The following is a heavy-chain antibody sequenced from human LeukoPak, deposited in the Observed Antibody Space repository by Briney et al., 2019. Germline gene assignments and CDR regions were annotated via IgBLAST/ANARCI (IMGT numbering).Heavy chain of an antibody. J-gene: IGHJ6*03. D-gene: IGHD2-2*01. CDR2: ISWNSGSI. Sequence: GGSLRLSCAASGFTFDDYAMHWVRQAPGKGLEWVSGISWNSGSIGYADSVKGRFTISRDNAKNSLYLQMNSLRAEDTALYYCAKDICSSTSCYLYYYYYYMDVWGEGTTVTVSS. CDR3: AKDICSSTSCYLYYYYYYMDV. V-gene: IGHV3-9*01. CDR1: GFTFDDYA.